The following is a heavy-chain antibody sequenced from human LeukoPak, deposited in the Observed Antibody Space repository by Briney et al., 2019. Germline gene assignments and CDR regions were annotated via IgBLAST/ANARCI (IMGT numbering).Heavy chain of an antibody. V-gene: IGHV4-4*07. J-gene: IGHJ2*01. D-gene: IGHD6-13*01. CDR3: AREGPTTAAARFDWYFDL. CDR2: IYTSGST. Sequence: SETLSLTCTVSGGSISSYYWSWIRQPAGKGLEWIGRIYTSGSTNYNPSLKSRVTMSVDTSKNQFSLKLSSATAADTAVYYCAREGPTTAAARFDWYFDLWGRGTLVTVSS. CDR1: GGSISSYY.